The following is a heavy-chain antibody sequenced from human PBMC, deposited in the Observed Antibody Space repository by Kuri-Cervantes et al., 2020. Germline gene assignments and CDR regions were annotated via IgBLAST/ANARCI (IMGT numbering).Heavy chain of an antibody. CDR1: GGSISSGGYS. CDR2: IYHSGST. CDR3: ASHYKGSY. J-gene: IGHJ4*02. Sequence: SQTLSLTCAVSGGSISSGGYSWSWIRQPPGKGLEWIGEIYHSGSTNYNPSLKSRVTISVDKSKNQFSLKLSSVTAADTAVYYCASHYKGSYWGQGTLVTVSS. D-gene: IGHD4-11*01. V-gene: IGHV4-30-2*01.